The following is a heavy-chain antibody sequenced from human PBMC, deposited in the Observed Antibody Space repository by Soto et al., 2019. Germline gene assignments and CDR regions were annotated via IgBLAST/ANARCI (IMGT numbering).Heavy chain of an antibody. V-gene: IGHV5-51*01. D-gene: IGHD6-19*01. CDR2: IYPGDSDT. Sequence: LXXSLRISCKGSGYSFTSYWISWVPQMPGKGLEWMGIIYPGDSDTRYSPSFQGQVTISADKSISTAYLQWSSLKASETAMYYCARRGSGWAPYYYYGMDVWGQGTTVTVSS. CDR3: ARRGSGWAPYYYYGMDV. J-gene: IGHJ6*02. CDR1: GYSFTSYW.